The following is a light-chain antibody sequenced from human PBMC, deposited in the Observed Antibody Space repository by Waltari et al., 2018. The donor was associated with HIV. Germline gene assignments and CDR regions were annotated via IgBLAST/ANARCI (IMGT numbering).Light chain of an antibody. V-gene: IGLV3-25*03. Sequence: SSDLTQPPSLSVSPGQTATITCSGDSLPNQFGYWYQPKAGQAPVWIINKDRERPSGIPERFSGSSSGTTVTLTITEVQAEDEADYHCQSADSSGSFWVFGGGTKLTVL. J-gene: IGLJ3*02. CDR3: QSADSSGSFWV. CDR1: SLPNQF. CDR2: KDR.